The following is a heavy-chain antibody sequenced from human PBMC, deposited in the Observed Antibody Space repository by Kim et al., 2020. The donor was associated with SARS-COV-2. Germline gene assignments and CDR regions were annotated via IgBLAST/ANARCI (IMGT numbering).Heavy chain of an antibody. J-gene: IGHJ6*02. D-gene: IGHD3-9*01. Sequence: SETLSLTCAVSGGSISSSNWWRWVRQPPGKGLEWIGGIYHSGSTNYNPSLKSRVTISVDKSKNQFSLKLSSVTAADTAVYYCASEFVRYFDFYYYYYGMDVWGQGTPVTVSS. CDR1: GGSISSSNW. V-gene: IGHV4-4*02. CDR3: ASEFVRYFDFYYYYYGMDV. CDR2: IYHSGST.